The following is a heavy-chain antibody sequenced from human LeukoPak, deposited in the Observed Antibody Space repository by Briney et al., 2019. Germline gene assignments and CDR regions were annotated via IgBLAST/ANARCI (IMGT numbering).Heavy chain of an antibody. CDR2: IYYSGST. D-gene: IGHD5-12*01. V-gene: IGHV4-39*07. J-gene: IGHJ5*02. CDR1: GGSISSSSYY. CDR3: ARAAFSYGGYATRGWFDP. Sequence: SETLSLTCTVSGGSISSSSYYWGWTRQPPGKGLEWIGSIYYSGSTYYNPSLKSRVTISVDTSKNQFSLKLSSVTAADTAVYYCARAAFSYGGYATRGWFDPWGQGTLVTVSS.